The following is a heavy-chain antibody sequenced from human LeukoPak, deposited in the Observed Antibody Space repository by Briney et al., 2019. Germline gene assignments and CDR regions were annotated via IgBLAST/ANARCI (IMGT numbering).Heavy chain of an antibody. CDR3: ARGSAVVGGGGPLFDC. CDR1: GYTFTDYY. Sequence: GASVKVSCKASGYTFTDYYMHWVRQAPGQGLEWMGWINPNSGATNYAQTFQGRVTMARDTSISTAYMDLNRLRSDDTAVYYCARGSAVVGGGGPLFDCWGLGTLVTVSS. CDR2: INPNSGAT. D-gene: IGHD4-23*01. V-gene: IGHV1-2*02. J-gene: IGHJ4*02.